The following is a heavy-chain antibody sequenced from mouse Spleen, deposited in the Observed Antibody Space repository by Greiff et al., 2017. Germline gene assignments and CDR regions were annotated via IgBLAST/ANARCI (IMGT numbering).Heavy chain of an antibody. D-gene: IGHD4-1*01. Sequence: VKLMESGAELVRPGTSVKVSCKASGYAFTNYLIEWVKQRPGQGLEWIGVINPGSGGTNYNEKFKGKATLTADKSSSTAYMQLSSLTSEDSAVYFCARWVTGADYWGQGTTLTVSS. V-gene: IGHV1-54*01. CDR2: INPGSGGT. CDR1: GYAFTNYL. CDR3: ARWVTGADY. J-gene: IGHJ2*01.